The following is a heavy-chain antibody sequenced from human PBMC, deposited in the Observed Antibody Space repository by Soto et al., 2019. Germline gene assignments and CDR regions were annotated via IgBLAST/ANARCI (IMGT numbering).Heavy chain of an antibody. CDR1: GYTFTSYD. D-gene: IGHD5-18*01. CDR2: MNPNSGNT. V-gene: IGHV1-8*01. CDR3: ARMRRISQLWPTCYYGMDV. J-gene: IGHJ6*02. Sequence: QVQLVQSGAEVKKPGASVKVSCKASGYTFTSYDINWVRQATGQGLEWMGWMNPNSGNTGYAQKFQGRVTMTRNTSISTAYMELSSLRSEDTAVYYCARMRRISQLWPTCYYGMDVWGQGTTVTVSS.